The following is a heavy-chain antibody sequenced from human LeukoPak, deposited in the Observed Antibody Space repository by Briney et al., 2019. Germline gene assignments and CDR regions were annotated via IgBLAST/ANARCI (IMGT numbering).Heavy chain of an antibody. V-gene: IGHV3-30*01. CDR1: GFTFSSYA. CDR3: ARSSISPHYYLYYMDV. CDR2: ISHDGNDK. J-gene: IGHJ6*03. D-gene: IGHD2-2*01. Sequence: GGSLRLSCAASGFTFSSYAMHWVRQAPGKGLEWVAFISHDGNDKYFADSVRGRFTISRDISKNTLYLQMNSLRAEDTAVYYCARSSISPHYYLYYMDVWGKGTTVTVSS.